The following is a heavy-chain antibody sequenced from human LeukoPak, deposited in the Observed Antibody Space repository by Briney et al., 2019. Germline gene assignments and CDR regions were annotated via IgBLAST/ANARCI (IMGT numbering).Heavy chain of an antibody. D-gene: IGHD6-13*01. V-gene: IGHV3-21*01. CDR2: ISSSSSYI. CDR3: ARVDIAAAGDFDY. Sequence: SGGSLRLSCAASGFTFSGYSMNWVRQAPGKGLEWVSSISSSSSYIYYADSVKGRFTISRDNAKNSLYLQMNSLRAEDTAVYYCARVDIAAAGDFDYWGQGTLVTVSS. J-gene: IGHJ4*02. CDR1: GFTFSGYS.